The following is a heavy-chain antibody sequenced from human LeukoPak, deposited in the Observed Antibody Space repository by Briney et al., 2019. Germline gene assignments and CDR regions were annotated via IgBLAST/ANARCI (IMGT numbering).Heavy chain of an antibody. D-gene: IGHD6-13*01. V-gene: IGHV4-39*01. J-gene: IGHJ4*02. CDR2: IYYSGST. CDR1: GGSISSSSYY. CDR3: AREGIAAPIFDY. Sequence: SETLSLTCTVSGGSISSSSYYWGWIRQPPGKGLEWIGSIYYSGSTYYNPSLKSRVTTSVDTSKNQFSLKLSSVTAADTAVYYCAREGIAAPIFDYWGQGTLVTVSS.